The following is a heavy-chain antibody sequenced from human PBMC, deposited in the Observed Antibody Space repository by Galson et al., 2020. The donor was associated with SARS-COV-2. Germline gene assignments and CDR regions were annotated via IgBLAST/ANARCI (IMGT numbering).Heavy chain of an antibody. J-gene: IGHJ4*02. V-gene: IGHV3-30*15. CDR1: GFPFSRYA. D-gene: IGHD2-2*01. CDR3: AGDQGYCNSTSCYNFDY. CDR2: ISSDGTNN. Sequence: GGLLRLPCAAFGFPFSRYAMHWVRQAPGKGLEWAAVISSDGTNNYYAASGTGRFTISRENSKNTLYLQMSSLRAEDTAVYYCAGDQGYCNSTSCYNFDYWGQGTLVTVSS.